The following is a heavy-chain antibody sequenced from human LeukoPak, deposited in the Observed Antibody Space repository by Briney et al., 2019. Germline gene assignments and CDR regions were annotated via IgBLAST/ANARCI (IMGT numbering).Heavy chain of an antibody. Sequence: GGSLRLSCAASGFSFGSNSMNWVRQAPGKGLEWVSYISGSSSTIYYADSVKGRFTISRDNAKNSLYLQMNSLRAGDTAVYYCVTNFDPDVDWGQGTLVTVSS. D-gene: IGHD3-9*01. CDR2: ISGSSSTI. CDR1: GFSFGSNS. J-gene: IGHJ4*02. CDR3: VTNFDPDVD. V-gene: IGHV3-48*01.